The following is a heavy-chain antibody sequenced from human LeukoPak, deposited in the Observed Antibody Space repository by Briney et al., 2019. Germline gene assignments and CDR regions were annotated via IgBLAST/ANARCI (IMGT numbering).Heavy chain of an antibody. CDR3: TRVPSTGELGALDY. D-gene: IGHD1-26*01. CDR2: ISSSSSYI. Sequence: KTGGSLRLSCAASGLTFSSYSMNWVRQAPGKGLEWVSSISSSSSYIFYADSVKGRFTTSRDNAKNSLYLQMNSLRAEDTAVYYRTRVPSTGELGALDYRGPGTLVTASS. J-gene: IGHJ4*01. CDR1: GLTFSSYS. V-gene: IGHV3-21*04.